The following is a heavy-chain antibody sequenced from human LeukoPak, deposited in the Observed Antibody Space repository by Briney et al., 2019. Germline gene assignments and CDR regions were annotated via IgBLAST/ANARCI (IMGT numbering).Heavy chain of an antibody. D-gene: IGHD3-22*01. CDR2: ISWNSGSI. J-gene: IGHJ4*02. CDR1: GFTFDDYA. CDR3: AKGLYYDSSAYYRISDY. V-gene: IGHV3-9*01. Sequence: PGGSLRLSCAASGFTFDDYAMHWVRQAPGKGLEWVPGISWNSGSIDYADSVKGRFTISRDNAKNSLYLQMNSLRAEDTALYYCAKGLYYDSSAYYRISDYWGQGTLVTVSS.